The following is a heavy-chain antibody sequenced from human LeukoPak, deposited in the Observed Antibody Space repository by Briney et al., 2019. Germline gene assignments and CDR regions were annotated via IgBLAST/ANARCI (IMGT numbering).Heavy chain of an antibody. CDR3: AAPDPTYYDFWSGYYAFDI. V-gene: IGHV3-53*01. CDR1: GFTVSSNY. J-gene: IGHJ3*02. Sequence: GGSLRLSCAASGFTVSSNYMSWVRQAPGKGLEWVSVIYSGGSTYYADSVKGRFTISRDNSKNTLYLQMNSLRSEDTAVYYCAAPDPTYYDFWSGYYAFDIWGQGTMVTVSS. CDR2: IYSGGST. D-gene: IGHD3-3*01.